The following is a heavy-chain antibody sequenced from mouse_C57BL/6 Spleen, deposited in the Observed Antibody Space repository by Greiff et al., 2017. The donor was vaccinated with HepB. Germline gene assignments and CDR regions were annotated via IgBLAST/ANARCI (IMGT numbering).Heavy chain of an antibody. CDR1: GYTFTSYW. J-gene: IGHJ1*03. CDR2: IDPNSGGT. CDR3: AREDYYGSSYWYFDV. V-gene: IGHV1-72*01. Sequence: QVQLQQPGAELVKPGASVKLSCKASGYTFTSYWMHWVKQRPGRGLEWIGRIDPNSGGTKYNEKFKSKATLTVDKPSSPAYMQLSSLTSEDSAVYYCAREDYYGSSYWYFDVWGTGTTVTVSS. D-gene: IGHD1-1*01.